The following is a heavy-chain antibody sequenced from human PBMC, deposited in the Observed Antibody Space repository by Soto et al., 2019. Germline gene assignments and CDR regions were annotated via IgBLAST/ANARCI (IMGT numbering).Heavy chain of an antibody. D-gene: IGHD1-26*01. CDR3: ASGGAGSGPFTWELPDH. CDR1: GNTFTYRY. J-gene: IGHJ4*02. V-gene: IGHV1-45*02. CDR2: ITPFSGDG. Sequence: QMQLVQSGAEVKKTGSTGTVSCKALGNTFTYRYLHWVRQAPGQALEWMGWITPFSGDGLYAQKFQERATITRDRSINTAYMRMSSLRSEDTAMYYCASGGAGSGPFTWELPDHWGQGTLVTVSS.